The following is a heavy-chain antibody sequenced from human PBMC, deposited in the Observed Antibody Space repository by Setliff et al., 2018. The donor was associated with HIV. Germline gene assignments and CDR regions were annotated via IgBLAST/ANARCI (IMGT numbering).Heavy chain of an antibody. CDR2: INHSEST. Sequence: PSETLSLTCTVYGGSFSSYYWSWIRQPPGKGLEWIGEINHSESTNYNPSLKSRVTISIDTSKNQFSLKLSSVTAADTAVYYCARGMVRGLRWNYWGQGTLVTVSS. V-gene: IGHV4-34*01. CDR3: ARGMVRGLRWNY. J-gene: IGHJ4*02. D-gene: IGHD3-10*01. CDR1: GGSFSSYY.